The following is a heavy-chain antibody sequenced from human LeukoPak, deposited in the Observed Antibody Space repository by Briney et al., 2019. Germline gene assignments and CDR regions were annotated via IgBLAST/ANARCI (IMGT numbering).Heavy chain of an antibody. CDR1: GFTFRSYA. CDR3: VAATRVYYFDY. D-gene: IGHD2-15*01. J-gene: IGHJ4*02. V-gene: IGHV3-30*04. Sequence: GGSLRLSCAASGFTFRSYAMHWVRQAPGKGLEWVAVISYDGSNKYYADSVKGRFTISRDNSKNTLYLQMNSLRAEDTAVYYCVAATRVYYFDYWGQGTLVTVSS. CDR2: ISYDGSNK.